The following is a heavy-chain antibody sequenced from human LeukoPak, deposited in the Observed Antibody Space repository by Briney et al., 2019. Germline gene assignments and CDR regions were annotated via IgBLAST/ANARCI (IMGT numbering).Heavy chain of an antibody. CDR1: GFTFRNYA. CDR3: AAAGTALSYYYGMDV. J-gene: IGHJ6*02. V-gene: IGHV3-23*01. CDR2: ISGSGGST. D-gene: IGHD6-13*01. Sequence: GGSLRLSCAASGFTFRNYAISWVRQAPGKALEWVSAISGSGGSTYYAHSVKGRFTISRDNSKNTLYLHMNSLRAEDTAVYYCAAAGTALSYYYGMDVWGQGTTVPVSS.